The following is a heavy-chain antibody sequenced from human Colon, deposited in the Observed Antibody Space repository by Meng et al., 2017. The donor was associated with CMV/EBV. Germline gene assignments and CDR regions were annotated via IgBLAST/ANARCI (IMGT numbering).Heavy chain of an antibody. D-gene: IGHD5-24*01. J-gene: IGHJ4*02. CDR3: AKAPTRRYYFDS. V-gene: IGHV3-23*01. Sequence: EAAEFSITDYAVNWVRQATGKGLEWVSVISASGYYTFYAESVKGRFTIGRDISKNTVYLQTNSLRAEDTAVYFCAKAPTRRYYFDSWGQGSLVTVSS. CDR2: ISASGYYT. CDR1: EFSITDYA.